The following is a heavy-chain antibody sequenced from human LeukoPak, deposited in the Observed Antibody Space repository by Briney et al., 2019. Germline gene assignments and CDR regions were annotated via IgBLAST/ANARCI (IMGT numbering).Heavy chain of an antibody. D-gene: IGHD2-2*01. CDR1: GGSISSGNYY. Sequence: PSETLSLTCTVSGGSISSGNYYWSWIRQPAGKTLEWIGRIHTSGSTSYNPSLKSRATISLDTSKNQFSLKVTSVTAADTAVYYCARLDIVVVPATAFDIWGQGTMVTVSS. CDR3: ARLDIVVVPATAFDI. V-gene: IGHV4-61*02. CDR2: IHTSGST. J-gene: IGHJ3*02.